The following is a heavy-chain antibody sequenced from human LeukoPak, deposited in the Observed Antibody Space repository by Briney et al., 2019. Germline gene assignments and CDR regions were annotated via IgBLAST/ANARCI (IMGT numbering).Heavy chain of an antibody. CDR2: IYYSGST. D-gene: IGHD4-11*01. CDR1: GGSISSYY. Sequence: TSETLPLTCTVSGGSISSYYWSWIRQPPGKGLEWIGYIYYSGSTNYNPSLKSRVTISVDTSKNQFSLKLSSVTAADTAVYYCARAGKYSNYGFRGYKSWFDPWGQGTLVTVSS. CDR3: ARAGKYSNYGFRGYKSWFDP. V-gene: IGHV4-59*01. J-gene: IGHJ5*02.